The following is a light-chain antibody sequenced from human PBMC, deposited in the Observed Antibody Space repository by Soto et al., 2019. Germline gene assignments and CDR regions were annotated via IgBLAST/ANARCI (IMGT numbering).Light chain of an antibody. J-gene: IGLJ1*01. CDR1: TSDVGRYNY. Sequence: QSVLPQPASVSGSPGQSVTISGTGTTSDVGRYNYVSWYQQHPGKAPKLIIYDVSNRPSGVSNRFSGAKSGNTASLTISGLQAEDEADYYCNSYTSSSTYVFGTGTKLTVL. CDR3: NSYTSSSTYV. V-gene: IGLV2-14*01. CDR2: DVS.